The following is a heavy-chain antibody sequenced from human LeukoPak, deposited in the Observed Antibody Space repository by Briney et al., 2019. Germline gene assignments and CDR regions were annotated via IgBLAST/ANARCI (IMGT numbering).Heavy chain of an antibody. CDR3: ATRVTADSYDASDI. J-gene: IGHJ3*02. CDR1: GFTFNSFS. CDR2: ISSTSAHK. V-gene: IGHV3-21*06. Sequence: GGSLRLSCAASGFTFNSFSMTWVGQAPGKGLEWVASISSTSAHKYHADSVKGRFTISRDNDKNSLYLQMNSLRTEDTALYYCATRVTADSYDASDIWGQGTMVTVSS. D-gene: IGHD6-13*01.